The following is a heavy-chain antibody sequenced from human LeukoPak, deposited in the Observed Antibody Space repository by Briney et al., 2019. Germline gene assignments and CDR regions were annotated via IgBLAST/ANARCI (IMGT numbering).Heavy chain of an antibody. CDR1: GYSFTNYS. Sequence: GGSLKFPGQASGYSFTNYSIGWVRQLPGKGLGWIVIIYPGDSDARYSPSFQGQVTISADKSISTAYLQWSSLKAPDTAMYYCARRLPGPSTWLWFDPWGQGTLVTVSS. CDR3: ARRLPGPSTWLWFDP. D-gene: IGHD2/OR15-2a*01. J-gene: IGHJ5*02. CDR2: IYPGDSDA. V-gene: IGHV5-51*01.